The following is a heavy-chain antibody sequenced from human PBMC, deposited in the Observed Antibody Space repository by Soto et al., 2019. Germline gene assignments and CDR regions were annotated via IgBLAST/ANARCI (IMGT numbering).Heavy chain of an antibody. CDR3: VDTFSLAY. CDR1: GFTFGDHW. CDR2: IGNDGTST. J-gene: IGHJ4*02. V-gene: IGHV3-74*03. Sequence: PGGSLRLSCAASGFTFGDHWMHWVRQAPGKGLVWVAHIGNDGTSTTCADSVKGRFTISRDNAKNTLYLQMNSLRAEDTGLYYCVDTFSLAYWGQGILVTVSS.